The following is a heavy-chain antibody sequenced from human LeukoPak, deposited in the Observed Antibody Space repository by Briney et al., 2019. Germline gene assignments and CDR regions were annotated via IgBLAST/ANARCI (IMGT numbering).Heavy chain of an antibody. D-gene: IGHD3-10*01. V-gene: IGHV3-30*04. Sequence: QPGGSLRLSCAASGFTFSSYAMHWVRQAPGKGLEWVAVISYDGSNKYYADSVKGRFTISRDNSKNTLYLQMNSLRAEDTAVYYCASLGRGIDIWGQGTMATVSS. CDR2: ISYDGSNK. CDR3: ASLGRGIDI. J-gene: IGHJ3*02. CDR1: GFTFSSYA.